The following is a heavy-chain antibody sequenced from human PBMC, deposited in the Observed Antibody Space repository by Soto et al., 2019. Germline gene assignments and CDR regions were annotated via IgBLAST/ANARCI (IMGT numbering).Heavy chain of an antibody. J-gene: IGHJ4*02. CDR2: INPNSGGT. CDR1: GYTFTGYY. D-gene: IGHD6-13*01. Sequence: QVQLVQSGAEVKKPGASVKVSCKASGYTFTGYYMHWVRQAPGQGLEWMGWINPNSGGTNYAQKFQGWVTMTRDTSISTAYMELSRLRSDDTAVYYCARAYSISWYRTAYYFDYWGQGTLVTVSS. CDR3: ARAYSISWYRTAYYFDY. V-gene: IGHV1-2*04.